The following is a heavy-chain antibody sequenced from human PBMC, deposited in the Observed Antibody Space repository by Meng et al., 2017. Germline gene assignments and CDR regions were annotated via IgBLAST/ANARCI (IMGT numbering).Heavy chain of an antibody. Sequence: QLWEAGGGLVKAGGSLRLSCAAYGFTFSSYSMNWVRQAPGKGLEWVSSISSSSSYIYYADSVKGRFTISRDNAKNSLYLQMNSLRAEDTAVYYCARAKRGDGYNLPTRPWGQGTLVTVSS. CDR1: GFTFSSYS. CDR3: ARAKRGDGYNLPTRP. V-gene: IGHV3-21*01. CDR2: ISSSSSYI. J-gene: IGHJ5*02. D-gene: IGHD5-24*01.